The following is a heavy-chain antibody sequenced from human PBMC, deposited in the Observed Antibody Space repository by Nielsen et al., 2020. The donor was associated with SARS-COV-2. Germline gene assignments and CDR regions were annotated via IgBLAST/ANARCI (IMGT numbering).Heavy chain of an antibody. D-gene: IGHD1-26*01. CDR1: GGSISSSSYY. J-gene: IGHJ4*02. V-gene: IGHV4-39*07. Sequence: SETLSPTCTVSGGSISSSSYYWGWIRQPPGKGLEWIGSIYYSGSTYYNPSLKSRVTISVDTSKNQFSLKLSSVTAADTAVYYCAKIGSYLFDYWGQGTLVTVSS. CDR2: IYYSGST. CDR3: AKIGSYLFDY.